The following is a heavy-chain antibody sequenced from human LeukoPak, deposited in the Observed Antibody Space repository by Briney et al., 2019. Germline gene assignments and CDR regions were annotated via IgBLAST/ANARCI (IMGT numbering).Heavy chain of an antibody. V-gene: IGHV4-31*03. CDR3: ARTPPSAAAGVDY. CDR2: IYYSGST. CDR1: GGSISSGGYY. D-gene: IGHD6-13*01. Sequence: PSQTLSLTCTVSGGSISSGGYYWSWIRQHPGKGLEWIGYIYYSGSTYYNPSLKSRVTISVDTSKNQFSLKLSSVTAADTAVYYCARTPPSAAAGVDYWGQGTLVTVSS. J-gene: IGHJ4*02.